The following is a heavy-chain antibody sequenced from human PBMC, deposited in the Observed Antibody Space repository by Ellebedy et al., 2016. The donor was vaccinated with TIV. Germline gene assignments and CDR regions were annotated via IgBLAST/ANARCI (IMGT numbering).Heavy chain of an antibody. CDR3: ASGSYSSSPRSTFDI. D-gene: IGHD6-6*01. J-gene: IGHJ3*02. CDR2: IYHSGST. Sequence: SETLSLTCAVSGGSISSSNWWSWVRQPPGKGLEWIGEIYHSGSTNYNPSLKSRVTISVDKSKNQFSLKLSSVTAADTAVYYCASGSYSSSPRSTFDIWGQGTLVTVSS. V-gene: IGHV4-4*02. CDR1: GGSISSSNW.